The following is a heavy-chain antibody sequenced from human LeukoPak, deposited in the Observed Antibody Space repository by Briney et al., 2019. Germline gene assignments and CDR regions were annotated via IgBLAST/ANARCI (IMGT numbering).Heavy chain of an antibody. CDR3: ARSPLSTLKSFDS. CDR2: FSASGANT. Sequence: GGSLRLSCAASGFTFSNYAMSWVRQAPRKGPEWLSTFSASGANTYYADSVRGRFTISRDNSKDALYLQMDGLRAEDTAFYYCARSPLSTLKSFDSWGQGTLVSVSS. J-gene: IGHJ4*02. V-gene: IGHV3-23*01. CDR1: GFTFSNYA. D-gene: IGHD3-16*01.